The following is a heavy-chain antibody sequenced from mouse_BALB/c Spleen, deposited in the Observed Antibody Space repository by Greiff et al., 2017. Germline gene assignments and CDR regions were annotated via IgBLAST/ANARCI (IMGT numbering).Heavy chain of an antibody. CDR1: GFSLTSYG. D-gene: IGHD4-1*01. Sequence: QVQLKESGPGLVAPSQSLSITCTVSGFSLTSYGVHWVRQPPGKGLEWLGVIWAGGSTNYNSALMSRLSISKDNSKSQVFLKMNSLQTDDTAMYYCARGDWDRGAYWGQGTLVTVSA. CDR2: IWAGGST. J-gene: IGHJ3*01. V-gene: IGHV2-9*02. CDR3: ARGDWDRGAY.